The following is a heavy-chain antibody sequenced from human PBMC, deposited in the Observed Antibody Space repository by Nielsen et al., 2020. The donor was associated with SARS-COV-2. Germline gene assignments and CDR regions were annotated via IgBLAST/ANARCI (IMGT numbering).Heavy chain of an antibody. D-gene: IGHD6-19*01. CDR1: GFTFSDYY. J-gene: IGHJ2*01. CDR2: MSGSSSYI. CDR3: SRVAGTPPVSYSYFDL. Sequence: GGSLRLSSAGSGFTFSDYYMSWIRQAPGKGLEWVAQMSGSSSYIHYADSVKGRYTISKDSAKTSLYLQMNSLRAEDTAVYYCSRVAGTPPVSYSYFDLWGRGTLVTVSS. V-gene: IGHV3-11*05.